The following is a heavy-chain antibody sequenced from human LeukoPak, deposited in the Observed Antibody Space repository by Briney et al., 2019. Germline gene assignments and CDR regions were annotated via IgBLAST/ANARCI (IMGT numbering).Heavy chain of an antibody. CDR3: ARENNSGWYRKAAFDY. V-gene: IGHV1-2*02. J-gene: IGHJ4*02. D-gene: IGHD6-19*01. Sequence: ASVKVSCKASGYTFTGYYIHWVRQAPGQGLEWMGWTNPNGGGTNYAQNFQGRVTMTRDTSISTAYMELSRLRSDDTAIYYCARENNSGWYRKAAFDYWGQGTLVTVTS. CDR2: TNPNGGGT. CDR1: GYTFTGYY.